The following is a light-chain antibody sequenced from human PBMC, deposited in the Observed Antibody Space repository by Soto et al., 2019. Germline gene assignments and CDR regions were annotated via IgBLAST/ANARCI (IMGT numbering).Light chain of an antibody. CDR3: VLYMGLGISV. CDR1: SGSVSTNYY. Sequence: QAVVTQEPSFSVSPGGTVTFTCGLSSGSVSTNYYPSWYQQTPGQAPRTLIYHTNSRSSGVPDRFSGSILGNKAALTITGAQADDESDYYCVLYMGLGISVFGGGTKLNVL. V-gene: IGLV8-61*01. J-gene: IGLJ2*01. CDR2: HTN.